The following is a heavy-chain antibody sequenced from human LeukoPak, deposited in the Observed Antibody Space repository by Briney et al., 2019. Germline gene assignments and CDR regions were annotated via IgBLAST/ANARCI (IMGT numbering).Heavy chain of an antibody. V-gene: IGHV4-59*12. D-gene: IGHD3-10*01. CDR1: GGSISGYY. CDR2: IYFTGST. CDR3: ASFMVRGVITNNWFDP. J-gene: IGHJ5*02. Sequence: SETLSLTCTVSGGSISGYYWSWIRQPPGKGLEWIGYIYFTGSTNYNPSLKSRVTISLDKSKNQFSLKLSSVTAADTAVYYCASFMVRGVITNNWFDPWGQGTLVTVSS.